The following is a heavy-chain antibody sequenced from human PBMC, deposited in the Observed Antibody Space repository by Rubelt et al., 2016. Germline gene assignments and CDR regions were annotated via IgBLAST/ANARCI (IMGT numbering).Heavy chain of an antibody. Sequence: QVQLVQSGAEVKKPGASVKVSCKASGYTFTGYYMHWVRQAPGQGLEWMGIIKRSGGSRSYRQKFQGRGTMTRDWSTGTVYMELSSVRSGDAAVYYGARDLGGGRDYWGQGTLVTVSS. CDR1: GYTFTGYY. V-gene: IGHV1-46*01. J-gene: IGHJ4*02. D-gene: IGHD3-16*01. CDR2: IKRSGGSR. CDR3: ARDLGGGRDY.